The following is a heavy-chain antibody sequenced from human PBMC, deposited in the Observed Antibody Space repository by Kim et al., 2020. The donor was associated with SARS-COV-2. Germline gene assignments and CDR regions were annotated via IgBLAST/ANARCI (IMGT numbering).Heavy chain of an antibody. CDR1: GYTFTSYS. J-gene: IGHJ5*02. D-gene: IGHD3-10*01. Sequence: ASVKVSCKASGYTFTSYSMHWVRQAPGQRLEWMGWINADNGNAKYSQKFQGRVTITRDTSASTAYMELSSLRSEDTAVYYCARVSYGSGSYSPWGQGTLVTVSS. CDR2: INADNGNA. V-gene: IGHV1-3*01. CDR3: ARVSYGSGSYSP.